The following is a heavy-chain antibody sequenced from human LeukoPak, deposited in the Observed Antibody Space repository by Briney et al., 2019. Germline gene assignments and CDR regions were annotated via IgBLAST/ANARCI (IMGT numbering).Heavy chain of an antibody. V-gene: IGHV3-11*04. CDR1: GFTFSDYY. CDR3: ARAHYDILTGYSFDY. Sequence: PGGSLRLSCAASGFTFSDYYMSWIRQAPGKGLEGVSYISSSGSTIYYADSVKGRFTISRDNAKNSLYLQRNSLRAEETAVYYCARAHYDILTGYSFDYWGQGTLVTVSS. J-gene: IGHJ4*02. D-gene: IGHD3-9*01. CDR2: ISSSGSTI.